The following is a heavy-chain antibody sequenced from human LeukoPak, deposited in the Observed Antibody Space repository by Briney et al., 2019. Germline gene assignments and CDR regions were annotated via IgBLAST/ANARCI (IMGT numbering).Heavy chain of an antibody. CDR2: IRYDGSNK. Sequence: GGSLRLSCAASGFTFSSYGMHWVRQAPGKGLEWVAFIRYDGSNKYYADSVKGRFTISRDNSKNTLYLQMNSLRAEDTAVYYCAKDLGWNYSNRQYNWFDPWGQGTLVTVSS. J-gene: IGHJ5*02. V-gene: IGHV3-30*02. CDR1: GFTFSSYG. D-gene: IGHD1-7*01. CDR3: AKDLGWNYSNRQYNWFDP.